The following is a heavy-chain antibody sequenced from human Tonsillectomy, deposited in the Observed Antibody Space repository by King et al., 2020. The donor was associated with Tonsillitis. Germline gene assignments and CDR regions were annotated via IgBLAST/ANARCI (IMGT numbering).Heavy chain of an antibody. V-gene: IGHV3-33*08. CDR1: GFTFSSYG. D-gene: IGHD3-10*01. CDR2: IWYDGSNK. Sequence: VQLVESGGGVVQPGRSLRLSCAASGFTFSSYGMHWVRQAPGKGLEWVAVIWYDGSNKYYADSVKGRFTISRDNSTKTLYLQMNSLRAEDTAVYYCARDAGAMVRGVSGYWGQGTLVTVSS. CDR3: ARDAGAMVRGVSGY. J-gene: IGHJ4*02.